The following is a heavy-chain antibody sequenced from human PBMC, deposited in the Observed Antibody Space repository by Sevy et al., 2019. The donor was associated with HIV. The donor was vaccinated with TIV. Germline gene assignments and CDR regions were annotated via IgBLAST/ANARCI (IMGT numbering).Heavy chain of an antibody. CDR3: ASGEKRGYSYCFQFY. D-gene: IGHD5-18*01. J-gene: IGHJ4*02. CDR1: GGSIGSGGYS. V-gene: IGHV4-30-2*01. Sequence: SETLSLTCAVSGGSIGSGGYSWSWIRQPPGKGLEWIGYISHSGSTYYNPSLKSRVTISVDRSKNQFSLKLSSVTAADTAVYYCASGEKRGYSYCFQFYWGQGTLVTVSS. CDR2: ISHSGST.